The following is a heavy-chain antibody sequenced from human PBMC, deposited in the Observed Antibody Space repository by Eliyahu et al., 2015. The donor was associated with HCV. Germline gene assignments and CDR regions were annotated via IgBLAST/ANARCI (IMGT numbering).Heavy chain of an antibody. CDR3: ARATLPRYFDY. V-gene: IGHV4-34*01. CDR1: VXSFSGYY. Sequence: QVQLQQWGAGLLKPSETLSLTCAVYVXSFSGYYWTWIRQSPGKGLEWIGEITHSGSTYYNPSLKSRVTISVDTSKNQFSLTLSSVTAADTAVYYCARATLPRYFDYWGQGTLVTVSS. CDR2: ITHSGST. D-gene: IGHD2-21*01. J-gene: IGHJ4*02.